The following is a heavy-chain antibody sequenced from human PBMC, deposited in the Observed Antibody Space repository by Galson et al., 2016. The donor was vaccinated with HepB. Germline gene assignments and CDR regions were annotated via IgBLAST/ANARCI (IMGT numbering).Heavy chain of an antibody. Sequence: ETLSLTCAVSGVSISGTNWWSWVRQPPGKGLEWIGGIYHSGSTNYNPSLQSRVTISVDTSKNQFSLNLNSVTAADTALYYGVRTGYYCLDAWGQGTTVTVSS. V-gene: IGHV4-4*02. CDR3: VRTGYYCLDA. D-gene: IGHD1-14*01. CDR2: IYHSGST. J-gene: IGHJ6*02. CDR1: GVSISGTNW.